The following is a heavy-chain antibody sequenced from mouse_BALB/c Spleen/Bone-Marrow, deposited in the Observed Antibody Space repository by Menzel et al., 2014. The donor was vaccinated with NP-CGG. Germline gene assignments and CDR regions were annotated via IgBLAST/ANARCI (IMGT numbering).Heavy chain of an antibody. D-gene: IGHD2-1*01. CDR3: ARGNYYGNWFAY. Sequence: VQLQQSGPELVEPGASVKMSCKASGYTFTDYYMDWVKQSHGESFEWIGRVNPYNGGTSYNQKFKGKATLTVDKSSSTAYMELNSLTSEDSAVYYCARGNYYGNWFAYWGQGTLVTVSA. CDR2: VNPYNGGT. J-gene: IGHJ3*01. CDR1: GYTFTDYY. V-gene: IGHV1-19*01.